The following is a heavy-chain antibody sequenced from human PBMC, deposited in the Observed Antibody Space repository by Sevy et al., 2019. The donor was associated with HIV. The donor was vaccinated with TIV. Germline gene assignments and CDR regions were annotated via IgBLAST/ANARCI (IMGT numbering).Heavy chain of an antibody. D-gene: IGHD6-13*01. CDR2: LSGSGGST. Sequence: GGSLRLSCAASGFTFSSYAMNWVRQAPGKELEWVSGLSGSGGSTNCADSVKGRFTISRDNSKNTLYLKMNSLRAEDTAVYYCAKDRVWELGDAFDIWGQGTMVTVSS. J-gene: IGHJ3*02. CDR3: AKDRVWELGDAFDI. V-gene: IGHV3-23*01. CDR1: GFTFSSYA.